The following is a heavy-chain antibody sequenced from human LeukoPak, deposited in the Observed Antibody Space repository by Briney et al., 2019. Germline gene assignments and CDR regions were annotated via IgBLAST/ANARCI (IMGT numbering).Heavy chain of an antibody. D-gene: IGHD6-13*01. CDR1: GYTLTSYG. J-gene: IGHJ4*02. CDR2: ISGYNDKP. V-gene: IGHV1-18*01. Sequence: ASVKVSCKASGYTLTSYGISWVRQAPGQGLEWMGWISGYNDKPDYALNLQGRVTMTTDTSTSTAYMELRSLRSDDTAVYYCARDRASPIAAAEPILDYWGQGTLVTVSS. CDR3: ARDRASPIAAAEPILDY.